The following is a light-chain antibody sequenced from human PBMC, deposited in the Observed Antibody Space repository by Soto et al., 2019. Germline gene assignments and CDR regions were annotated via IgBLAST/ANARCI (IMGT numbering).Light chain of an antibody. CDR3: SSYTSSSTPCV. CDR1: SSNIGSNY. Sequence: QSVLTQPPSASGTPGQRVTISCSGSSSNIGSNYVYWYQQLPGTAPKLLIYRNNQRPSGVPDRFSGSKSGTSASLTISGLQAEDEADYYCSSYTSSSTPCVFGTGTKVTVL. J-gene: IGLJ1*01. V-gene: IGLV1-47*01. CDR2: RNN.